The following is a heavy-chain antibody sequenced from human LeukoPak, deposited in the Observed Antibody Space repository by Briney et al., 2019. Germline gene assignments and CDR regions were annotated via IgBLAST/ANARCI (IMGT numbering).Heavy chain of an antibody. Sequence: PSETLSLTCAVSGYSISSGYYWGWIRQPPGKGLEWIGSIYHSGSTYYNPSLKSRVTISVDTSKNQFSLKLSSVTAADTAVYYCARHPFRDYFDYWGQGTLVTVSS. J-gene: IGHJ4*02. CDR2: IYHSGST. V-gene: IGHV4-38-2*01. CDR3: ARHPFRDYFDY. CDR1: GYSISSGYY.